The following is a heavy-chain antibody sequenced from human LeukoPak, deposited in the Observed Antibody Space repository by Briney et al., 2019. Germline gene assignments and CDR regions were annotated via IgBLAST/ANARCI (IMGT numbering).Heavy chain of an antibody. CDR1: GGTFSSYA. Sequence: SVKVSCKASGGTFSSYAISWVRQPPGQGLEWMGGIIPIFGTANYAQKFQGRVTITADESTSTAYMELSSLRSEDTAVYYCARAHLGGDYDILTGPYSPAGDYGMDVWGKGTTVTVSS. D-gene: IGHD3-9*01. CDR2: IIPIFGTA. J-gene: IGHJ6*04. CDR3: ARAHLGGDYDILTGPYSPAGDYGMDV. V-gene: IGHV1-69*13.